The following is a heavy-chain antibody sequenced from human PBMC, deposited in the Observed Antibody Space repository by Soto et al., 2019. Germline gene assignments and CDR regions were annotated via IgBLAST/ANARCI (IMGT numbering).Heavy chain of an antibody. V-gene: IGHV3-15*04. CDR1: GFTFNMAW. D-gene: IGHD6-13*01. Sequence: DVLLVESGGGLVKPGGSLRLSCAASGFTFNMAWLSWVRQAPGKGLEWVGRIGGNTESGTTDYAAPVKGRFTISRDDSKNTVYLQMNSLKTEETAVYYCTISGGSSNSHHWFDPWGQGTPVIVSS. CDR2: IGGNTESGTT. CDR3: TISGGSSNSHHWFDP. J-gene: IGHJ5*02.